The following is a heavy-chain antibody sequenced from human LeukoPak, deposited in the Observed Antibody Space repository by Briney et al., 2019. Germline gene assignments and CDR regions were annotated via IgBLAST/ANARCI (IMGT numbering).Heavy chain of an antibody. Sequence: GGSLRLSCAAYGFTFSIQAMNWVRQSQGKGLEWVSAINGDGGNTYYAGSVKGRFTISRDNSKNTLYLQMNSLRVDDTAVYYCAKPKLLHAFDFWGQGTMVSVSS. D-gene: IGHD2-21*02. V-gene: IGHV3-23*01. CDR3: AKPKLLHAFDF. CDR1: GFTFSIQA. CDR2: INGDGGNT. J-gene: IGHJ3*01.